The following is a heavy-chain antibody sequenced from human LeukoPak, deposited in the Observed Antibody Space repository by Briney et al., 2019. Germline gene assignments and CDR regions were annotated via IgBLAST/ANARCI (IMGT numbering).Heavy chain of an antibody. Sequence: GGSLRLSCAASGFPFISNGLLWVRQAPGTGLEWVAMIRNHGNDEYHADSVKGRFSVSRDNSKNTMYLQMNSLRAEDTAVYYCAKDGSWSLEYWGQGTLVTVSP. D-gene: IGHD1-26*01. J-gene: IGHJ4*02. CDR2: IRNHGNDE. V-gene: IGHV3-30*02. CDR3: AKDGSWSLEY. CDR1: GFPFISNG.